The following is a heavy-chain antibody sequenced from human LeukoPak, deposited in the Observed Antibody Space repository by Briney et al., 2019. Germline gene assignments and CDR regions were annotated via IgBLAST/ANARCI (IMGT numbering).Heavy chain of an antibody. Sequence: PSETLSLTCTVYGGSISSYYWSWIRQPPGKGLEWIGYIYYSGSTNYNPSLKSRVTISVDTSKNQFSLKLSSVTAADTAVYYCARVGLWFGAKDAFDIWGQGTMVTVSS. D-gene: IGHD3-10*01. CDR1: GGSISSYY. V-gene: IGHV4-59*01. CDR2: IYYSGST. J-gene: IGHJ3*02. CDR3: ARVGLWFGAKDAFDI.